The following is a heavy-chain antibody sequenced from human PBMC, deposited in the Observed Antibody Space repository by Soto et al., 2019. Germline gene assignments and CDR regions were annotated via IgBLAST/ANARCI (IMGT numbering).Heavy chain of an antibody. D-gene: IGHD6-19*01. CDR2: IYSGGST. Sequence: GGSLRLSCAASGFTVSSNYMSWVRQAPGKGLEWVSVIYSGGSTYYADSVKGRFTISRDNSKNTLYLQMNSLRAEDTAVYYCASDPSSGWLTGAEYFQHWGQGTLVTVSS. J-gene: IGHJ1*01. CDR1: GFTVSSNY. V-gene: IGHV3-66*01. CDR3: ASDPSSGWLTGAEYFQH.